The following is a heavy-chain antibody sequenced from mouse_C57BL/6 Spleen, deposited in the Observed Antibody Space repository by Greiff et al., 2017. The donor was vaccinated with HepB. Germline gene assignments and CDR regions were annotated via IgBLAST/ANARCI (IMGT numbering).Heavy chain of an antibody. D-gene: IGHD1-1*01. CDR3: ARTYYGSSYNYYAMDY. J-gene: IGHJ4*01. CDR1: GFTFSDYG. CDR2: ISSGSSTI. Sequence: DVHLVESGGGLVKPGGSLKLSCAASGFTFSDYGMHWVRQAPEKGLEWVAYISSGSSTIYYADTVKGRFTISRDNAKNTLFLQMTSLRSEDTAMYYCARTYYGSSYNYYAMDYWGQGTSVTVSS. V-gene: IGHV5-17*01.